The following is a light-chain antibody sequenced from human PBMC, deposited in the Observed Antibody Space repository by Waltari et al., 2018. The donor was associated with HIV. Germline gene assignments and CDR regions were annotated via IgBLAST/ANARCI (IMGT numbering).Light chain of an antibody. J-gene: IGKJ3*01. CDR2: DAS. CDR3: QQRSNWPPLFT. V-gene: IGKV3-11*01. Sequence: EVVLTQSPVTLSLSPGERATLSCRASQSVSRYLAWDQQKPGQAPRLLIYDASNRATGIPARFSGSGSGTDFTLTISSLEPEDFAVYYCQQRSNWPPLFTFGPGTKVDIK. CDR1: QSVSRY.